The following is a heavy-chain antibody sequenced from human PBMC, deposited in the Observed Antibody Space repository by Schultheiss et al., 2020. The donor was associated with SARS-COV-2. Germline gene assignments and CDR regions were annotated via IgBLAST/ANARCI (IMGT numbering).Heavy chain of an antibody. CDR3: ARVEGLRGNDYYYYGMDV. CDR1: GCTFSSYA. J-gene: IGHJ6*02. CDR2: IIPIFGTA. D-gene: IGHD4-17*01. V-gene: IGHV1-69*13. Sequence: SVKVSCKASGCTFSSYAISWVRQAPGQGLEWMGGIIPIFGTANYAQKFQGRVTITADESTSTAYMELSSLRSEDTAVYYCARVEGLRGNDYYYYGMDVWGQGTTVTVSS.